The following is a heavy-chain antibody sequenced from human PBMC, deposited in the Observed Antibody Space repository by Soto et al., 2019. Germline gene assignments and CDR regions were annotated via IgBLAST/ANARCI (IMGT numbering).Heavy chain of an antibody. D-gene: IGHD2-8*02. CDR1: GFTFSNDW. CDR3: ARGPRGVYGNDY. CDR2: INMDGSSI. J-gene: IGHJ4*02. Sequence: EVQLVESGGGLVQPGGSLRLSCAASGFTFSNDWMHWVRQAAGKGLVWVSRINMDGSSINYADSVKGRFTISRDNAKNTLYLQMNSLRVDDTAIYFCARGPRGVYGNDYWGQGALVTVSS. V-gene: IGHV3-74*01.